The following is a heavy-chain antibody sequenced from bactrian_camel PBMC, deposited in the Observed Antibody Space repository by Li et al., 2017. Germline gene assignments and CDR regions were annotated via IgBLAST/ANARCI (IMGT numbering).Heavy chain of an antibody. CDR2: IYTGGGYT. V-gene: IGHV3S1*01. CDR1: GFTFSSYD. J-gene: IGHJ4*01. CDR3: AKDSDYVSGYDY. Sequence: HVQLVESGGGLVQPGGSLRLSCAASGFTFSSYDMAWLRQAPGKGLEWVSTIYTGGGYTFYADSVKGRFTISKDNVKNTLYLQLNDLKTEDTATYYCAKDSDYVSGYDYWGQGTQVTVS. D-gene: IGHD4*01.